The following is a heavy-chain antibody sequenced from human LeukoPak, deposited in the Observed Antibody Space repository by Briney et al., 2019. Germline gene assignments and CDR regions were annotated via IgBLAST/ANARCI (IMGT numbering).Heavy chain of an antibody. D-gene: IGHD2-21*02. V-gene: IGHV1-8*03. CDR3: ARGGCGGDCYNNWFDP. Sequence: ASVKVSCKASGYTFTSYDINWVRQATGQGLEWMGWMNPNSGNTGYAQKFQGRVTITRNTSISTAYMELSSLRSEDTAVYYCARGGCGGDCYNNWFDPWGQGTLVTVSS. CDR2: MNPNSGNT. J-gene: IGHJ5*02. CDR1: GYTFTSYD.